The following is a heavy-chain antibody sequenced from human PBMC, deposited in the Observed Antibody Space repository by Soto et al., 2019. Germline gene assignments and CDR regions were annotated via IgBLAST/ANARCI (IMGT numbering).Heavy chain of an antibody. D-gene: IGHD3-22*01. CDR2: IFYTGVT. CDR1: GGSVSTASFY. J-gene: IGHJ2*01. Sequence: QVQLQESGPGLVKPSETLSLTCSVSGGSVSTASFYWTWIRQAPGTGLEYIGYIFYTGVTNYNPSRSSRVTISLDTSKNHFSLKLNSMTAADTAVYYCVRVLDSSWYADLWGRGTLVTVSS. V-gene: IGHV4-61*03. CDR3: VRVLDSSWYADL.